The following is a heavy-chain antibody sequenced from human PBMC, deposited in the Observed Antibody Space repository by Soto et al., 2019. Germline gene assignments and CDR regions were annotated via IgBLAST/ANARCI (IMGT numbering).Heavy chain of an antibody. J-gene: IGHJ6*02. V-gene: IGHV3-30*18. Sequence: QLVESGGGVVPPGASLRLSCAASGFTFSTFXXHWVRQTPGKGLEWVAVISYDGNNKVYADSVKGRFTISRDNFKNTVDLVMNNLKVDDTAVYYCAKDLQAYGDYDYYCYGLDVWGQGATVSVSS. CDR2: ISYDGNNK. CDR1: GFTFSTFX. D-gene: IGHD4-17*01. CDR3: AKDLQAYGDYDYYCYGLDV.